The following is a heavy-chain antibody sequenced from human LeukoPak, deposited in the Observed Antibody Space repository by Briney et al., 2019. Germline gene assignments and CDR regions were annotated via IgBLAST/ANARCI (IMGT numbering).Heavy chain of an antibody. CDR1: GDSINSSNYY. Sequence: SETLSLTCTVSGDSINSSNYYWGWIRQPPGKGLEWIGSIYHSGSTYYNPSLKSRVTISVDTSKNQFSLKLSSVTAADTAVYYCARDLGGSSGWYDYWGQGTLVTVSS. V-gene: IGHV4-39*07. D-gene: IGHD6-19*01. CDR2: IYHSGST. J-gene: IGHJ4*02. CDR3: ARDLGGSSGWYDY.